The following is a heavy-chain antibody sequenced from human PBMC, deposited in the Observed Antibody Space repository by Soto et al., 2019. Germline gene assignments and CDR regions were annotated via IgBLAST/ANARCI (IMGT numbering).Heavy chain of an antibody. V-gene: IGHV2-5*02. CDR3: AHRLGGSSWNDGLFDF. CDR1: GFSLTKSPVG. Sequence: QITLKESGPTLVEPTEALALTCSFSGFSLTKSPVGVGWFRQPPGKALEWLAVIYWDGDKRYNPSLKTRITMTKDTSRNQVALTMTDMEPKDTATYFCAHRLGGSSWNDGLFDFWGQGFPVTVS. J-gene: IGHJ4*02. D-gene: IGHD1-1*01. CDR2: IYWDGDK.